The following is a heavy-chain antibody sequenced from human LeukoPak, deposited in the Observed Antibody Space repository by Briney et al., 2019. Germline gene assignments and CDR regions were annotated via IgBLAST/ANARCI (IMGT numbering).Heavy chain of an antibody. CDR1: GFTFNNYV. Sequence: LPGGSLRLSCAASGFTFNNYVMNWVRQAPGKGLEWVSSISGSGGSTYYADSVKGRFTISRDNSKNTLYLQMNSLRAEDTAVYYCARGRIGPDYWGQGTLLTVSS. J-gene: IGHJ4*02. CDR2: ISGSGGST. CDR3: ARGRIGPDY. D-gene: IGHD3/OR15-3a*01. V-gene: IGHV3-23*01.